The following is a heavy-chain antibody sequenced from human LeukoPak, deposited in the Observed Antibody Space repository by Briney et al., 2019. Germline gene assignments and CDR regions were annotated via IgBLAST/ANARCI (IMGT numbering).Heavy chain of an antibody. CDR2: IYYSGST. CDR1: GGSISSSSYY. D-gene: IGHD7-27*01. V-gene: IGHV4-61*05. J-gene: IGHJ3*02. Sequence: SETLSLTCTVSGGSISSSSYYWGWIRQPPGKGLEWIGYIYYSGSTNYNPSLKSRVTISVDTSKNQFSLKLSSVTAADTAVYYCASSDWGSDAFDIWGQGTMVTVSS. CDR3: ASSDWGSDAFDI.